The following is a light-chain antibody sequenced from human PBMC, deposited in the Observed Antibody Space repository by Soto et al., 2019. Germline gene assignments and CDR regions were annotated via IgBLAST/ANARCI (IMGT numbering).Light chain of an antibody. V-gene: IGKV3-20*01. J-gene: IGKJ3*01. CDR1: QSVSNSY. CDR3: QQYGGSPPFT. CDR2: GAS. Sequence: EIVLTQSPGTLSLSPGERATLSCRASQSVSNSYLTWYQQKPGQAPRLLIYGASNRATGIPDRFSGSGSGPDFTLTISRLEPEDFAMYYCQQYGGSPPFTFGPGTKVDIK.